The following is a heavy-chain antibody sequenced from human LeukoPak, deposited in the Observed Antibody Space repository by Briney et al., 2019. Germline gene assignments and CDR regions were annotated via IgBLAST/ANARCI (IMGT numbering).Heavy chain of an antibody. J-gene: IGHJ4*02. V-gene: IGHV3-23*01. D-gene: IGHD3-10*01. Sequence: PGGSLRLSCEASGFTFSIYSMAWVRQAPGKGLEWVSTVSGRRHTTFYADSVQGRSTISRDSSKNMLYLQMNSLRAEDTAIYYCAKVAGSGTYPFDNWGQGTLVTVSS. CDR3: AKVAGSGTYPFDN. CDR1: GFTFSIYS. CDR2: VSGRRHTT.